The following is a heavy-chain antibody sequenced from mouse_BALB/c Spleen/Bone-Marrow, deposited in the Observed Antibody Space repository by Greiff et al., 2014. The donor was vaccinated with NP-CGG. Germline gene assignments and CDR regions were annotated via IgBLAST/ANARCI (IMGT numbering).Heavy chain of an antibody. CDR3: IRDYGYVMDY. CDR1: GYSFTSYW. CDR2: IYPGNSDT. Sequence: VQLQQPGTVLARPGASVKMSCKASGYSFTSYWMHWVKQRPGQGLEWIGGIYPGNSDTSYNQKFKGKAKLTAVTSASTAYMELSSLTKEDAAVEDCIRDYGYVMDYWGQGTSVTVSS. J-gene: IGHJ4*01. D-gene: IGHD1-1*01. V-gene: IGHV1-5*01.